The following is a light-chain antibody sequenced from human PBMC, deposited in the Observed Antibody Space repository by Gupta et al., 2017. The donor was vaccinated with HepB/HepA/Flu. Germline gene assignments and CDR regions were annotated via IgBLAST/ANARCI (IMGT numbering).Light chain of an antibody. CDR1: QSVSSN. CDR2: GAS. J-gene: IGKJ2*01. V-gene: IGKV3-15*01. Sequence: EIVMTQSPATLSVSPGERATLSCRASQSVSSNLAWYQQKPGHPPRLLIYGASTRDTGIPARFSGSGSGKEFTLTISSRQSEDFAGYYCQHYSNWPPYTFGRGTKLEIK. CDR3: QHYSNWPPYT.